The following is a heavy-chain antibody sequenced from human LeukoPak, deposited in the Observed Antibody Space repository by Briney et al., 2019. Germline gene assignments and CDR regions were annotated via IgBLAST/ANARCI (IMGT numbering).Heavy chain of an antibody. CDR3: ARDLSGAAAGTIGMDV. D-gene: IGHD6-13*01. Sequence: GASVKVSCKASGYTFTSYYMHWVRQAPGQGLEWMGIINPSGGSTSYAQKFQGRVTMTRDTSTSTVYMELSSLRSEDTAVYYCARDLSGAAAGTIGMDVWGQGTTVIVSS. CDR2: INPSGGST. V-gene: IGHV1-46*01. J-gene: IGHJ6*02. CDR1: GYTFTSYY.